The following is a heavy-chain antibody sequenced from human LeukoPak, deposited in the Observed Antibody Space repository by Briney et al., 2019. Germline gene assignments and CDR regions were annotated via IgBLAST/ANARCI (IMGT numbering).Heavy chain of an antibody. CDR2: IYYSGST. CDR1: GGSISISTYY. Sequence: SETLSLSCTVSGGSISISTYYWGWIRQPPGKGLEWIGSIYYSGSTYYNPSLKSRVTISVDTSKNQFSLKLSSVTAADTAVYYCARQDRGYSYGYDFGYWGQGTLVTVSS. D-gene: IGHD5-18*01. CDR3: ARQDRGYSYGYDFGY. V-gene: IGHV4-39*01. J-gene: IGHJ4*02.